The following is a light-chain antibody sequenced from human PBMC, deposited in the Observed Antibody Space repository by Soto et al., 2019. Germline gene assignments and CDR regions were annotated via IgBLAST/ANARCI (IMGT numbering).Light chain of an antibody. V-gene: IGKV1-33*01. J-gene: IGKJ5*01. Sequence: DIHMTQSPSSLAASLGDRVTMPXQASQDINPNFIWDQQEPGXAPHXXXDCXADLETGVPSRXSGSGSGTGFTFTISSLQPEDFSKYYCQQYESLPLTFGQGTRLDIK. CDR1: QDINPN. CDR3: QQYESLPLT. CDR2: CXA.